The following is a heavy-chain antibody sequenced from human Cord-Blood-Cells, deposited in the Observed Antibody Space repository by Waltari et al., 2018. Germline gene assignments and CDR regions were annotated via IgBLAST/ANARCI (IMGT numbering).Heavy chain of an antibody. CDR3: GSAAAFLIDY. V-gene: IGHV4-39*01. CDR2: IYYNGST. J-gene: IGHJ4*02. CDR1: GGSISSSSYY. D-gene: IGHD2-2*01. Sequence: QLQLQESGPGLVKPSETLSLTCTVSGGSISSSSYYRGWNRQPPGKGLEWIGSIYYNGSTYYNPSLKSRVTISVDTSKNQFSLKLSSVTAADTAVYYCGSAAAFLIDYWGQGTLVTVSS.